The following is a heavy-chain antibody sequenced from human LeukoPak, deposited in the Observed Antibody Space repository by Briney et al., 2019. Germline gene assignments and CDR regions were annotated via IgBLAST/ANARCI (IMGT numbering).Heavy chain of an antibody. V-gene: IGHV3-33*01. CDR2: IWYDGSNK. D-gene: IGHD2-2*01. Sequence: GGSLRLSCAASGFTFSSYGMHWVRQAPGKGLEWVAVIWYDGSNKYYADSVKGRFTISRDNSKNTLYLQMNSLRAEGTAVYYCARVRGGYCSSTSCPRAFDYWGQGTLVTVSS. CDR1: GFTFSSYG. J-gene: IGHJ4*02. CDR3: ARVRGGYCSSTSCPRAFDY.